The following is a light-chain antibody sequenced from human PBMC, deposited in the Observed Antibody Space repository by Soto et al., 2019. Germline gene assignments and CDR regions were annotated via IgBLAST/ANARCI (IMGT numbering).Light chain of an antibody. CDR3: QQRSNWPPT. J-gene: IGKJ5*01. V-gene: IGKV3-11*01. Sequence: EIVLTQSPATLSLSPGERATLSCRASQSVSSYLAWYQQKPGQAPRLLIYAASNRATGIPARFSGSGSGTDCTLTISSLAPEDFAAYYCQQRSNWPPTFGQGTRLQIK. CDR1: QSVSSY. CDR2: AAS.